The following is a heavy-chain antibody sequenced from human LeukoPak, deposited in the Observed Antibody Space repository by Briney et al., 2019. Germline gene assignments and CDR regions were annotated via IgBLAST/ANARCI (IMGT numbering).Heavy chain of an antibody. Sequence: PGGSLRLSCAASGFTFSNYSMNWVRQAPGKGLEWVSYISSRSRTIYYADSVKGRFTISSDNAKNSLYLQLNSLRAEDTAVYYCARDTYYYDSSGYYLMGGFDYWGQGSLVTVSS. CDR1: GFTFSNYS. J-gene: IGHJ4*02. V-gene: IGHV3-48*01. CDR2: ISSRSRTI. D-gene: IGHD3-22*01. CDR3: ARDTYYYDSSGYYLMGGFDY.